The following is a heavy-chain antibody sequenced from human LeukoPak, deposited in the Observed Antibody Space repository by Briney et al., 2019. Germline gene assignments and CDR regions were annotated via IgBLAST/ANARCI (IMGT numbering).Heavy chain of an antibody. D-gene: IGHD2-2*01. CDR2: INPNSGGT. CDR3: ASDPLYCSSTSCYWFDP. CDR1: GYTFTGYY. V-gene: IGHV1-2*02. Sequence: ASVKVSCKASGYTFTGYYMHWVRQAPGQGLEWMGWINPNSGGTNYAQKFQGRVTTTRDTSISTAYMELSRLRSDDTAVYYCASDPLYCSSTSCYWFDPWGQGTLVTVSS. J-gene: IGHJ5*02.